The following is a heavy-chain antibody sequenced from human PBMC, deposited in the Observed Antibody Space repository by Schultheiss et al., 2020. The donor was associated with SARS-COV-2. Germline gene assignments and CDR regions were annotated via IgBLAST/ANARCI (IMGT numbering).Heavy chain of an antibody. Sequence: GGSLRLSCAASGFTFSRYGMHWVRQAPGKGLEWVALISNDGDNKFYEDSVKGRFTISRDNSKNTLYLQMNSLRAEDTAVYYCARDWSGSFDYWGQGTLVTVSS. D-gene: IGHD1-26*01. CDR1: GFTFSRYG. CDR2: ISNDGDNK. CDR3: ARDWSGSFDY. V-gene: IGHV3-33*05. J-gene: IGHJ4*02.